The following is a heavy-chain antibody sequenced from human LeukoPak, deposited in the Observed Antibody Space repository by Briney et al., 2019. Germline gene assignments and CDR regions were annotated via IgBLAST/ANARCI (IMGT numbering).Heavy chain of an antibody. V-gene: IGHV4-34*01. D-gene: IGHD6-19*01. CDR3: ARGRNSSGWYRY. J-gene: IGHJ4*02. Sequence: SETPSLTCAVYGGSFSGYYWSWIRQPPGKGLEWIGEINHSGSTNYNPSLKSRVTISVDTSKNQFSLKLGSVTAADTAVYYCARGRNSSGWYRYWGQGTLVTVSS. CDR2: INHSGST. CDR1: GGSFSGYY.